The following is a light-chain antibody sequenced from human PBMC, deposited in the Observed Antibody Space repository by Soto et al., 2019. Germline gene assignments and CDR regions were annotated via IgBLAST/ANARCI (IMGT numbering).Light chain of an antibody. V-gene: IGKV3-15*01. J-gene: IGKJ2*01. Sequence: EIVMTQSPATLSVSPGERVTLSCSASQSVFTNLAWPQQTPVQAPRLLIYATSTRATGVPSWFSGSRSGTEFTLNISSLQSEEFGVYYCQQYNNWPYTFGQGTKLESK. CDR1: QSVFTN. CDR2: ATS. CDR3: QQYNNWPYT.